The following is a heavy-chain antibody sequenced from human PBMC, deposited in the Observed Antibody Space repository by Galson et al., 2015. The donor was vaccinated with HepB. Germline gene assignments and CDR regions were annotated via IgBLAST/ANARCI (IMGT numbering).Heavy chain of an antibody. Sequence: SLRLSCAASGFTFSSYGMHWVRQAPGKGLEWVAVISYDGSNKYYADSVKGRFTISRDNSKNTLYLQMNSLRAEDTAVYYCAKDGNWGSASWFDPWGQGTLVTVSS. CDR3: AKDGNWGSASWFDP. D-gene: IGHD7-27*01. J-gene: IGHJ5*02. V-gene: IGHV3-30*18. CDR1: GFTFSSYG. CDR2: ISYDGSNK.